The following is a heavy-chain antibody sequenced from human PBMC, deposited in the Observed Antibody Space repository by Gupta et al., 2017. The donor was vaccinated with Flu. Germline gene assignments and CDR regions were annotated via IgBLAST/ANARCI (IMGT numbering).Heavy chain of an antibody. CDR2: FDPEDGET. CDR1: GYTLTELS. D-gene: IGHD3-22*01. J-gene: IGHJ3*02. CDR3: ETKLDSSGYNVSSFAFDI. V-gene: IGHV1-24*01. Sequence: QVQLVQSGAEVKKPGASVKVSCKVSGYTLTELSMHWVRQAPGKGLEWMGGFDPEDGETIYAKKFQGRGTMTEDTSTDTADRELSSLRSEETAVYDCETKLDSSGYNVSSFAFDIGGQGTMVTVYS.